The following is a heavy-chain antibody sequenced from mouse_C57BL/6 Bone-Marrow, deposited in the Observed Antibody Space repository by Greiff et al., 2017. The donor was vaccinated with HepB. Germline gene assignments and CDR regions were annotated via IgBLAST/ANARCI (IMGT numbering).Heavy chain of an antibody. D-gene: IGHD3-3*01. CDR1: GYAFSSYW. Sequence: VNVVESGAELVKPGASVKISCKASGYAFSSYWMNWVKQRPGKGLEWIGQIYPGDGDTNYNGKFKGKATLTADKSSSTAYMQLSSLTSEDSAVYFCARGGDRAWFAYWGQGTLVTVSA. V-gene: IGHV1-80*01. CDR2: IYPGDGDT. CDR3: ARGGDRAWFAY. J-gene: IGHJ3*01.